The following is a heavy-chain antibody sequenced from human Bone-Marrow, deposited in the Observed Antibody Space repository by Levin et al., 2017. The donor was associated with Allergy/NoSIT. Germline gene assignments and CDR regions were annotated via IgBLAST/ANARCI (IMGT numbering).Heavy chain of an antibody. V-gene: IGHV3-53*01. CDR3: ARDSFTMVRGVIIYGGMDG. J-gene: IGHJ6*02. Sequence: GGSLRLSCAASGFTVSSNYMSWVRQAPGKGLEWVSVIYSGGSTYYADSVKGRFTISRDNSKNTLYLQMNSLRAEDTAVYYCARDSFTMVRGVIIYGGMDGWGQGTTVTVSS. CDR1: GFTVSSNY. D-gene: IGHD3-10*01. CDR2: IYSGGST.